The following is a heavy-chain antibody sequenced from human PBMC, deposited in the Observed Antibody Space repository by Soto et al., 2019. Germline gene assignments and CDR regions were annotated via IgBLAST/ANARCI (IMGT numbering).Heavy chain of an antibody. D-gene: IGHD3-22*01. V-gene: IGHV3-23*01. CDR1: GFTFCSYA. CDR3: AKDKYYDSSGPFDY. CDR2: ISGSGGST. J-gene: IGHJ4*02. Sequence: PGGSLRLSCAASGFTFCSYAMSWVCQAPGKGLEWVSAISGSGGSTYYADSVKGRFTISRDNSKNTLYLQMNSLRAEDTAVYYCAKDKYYDSSGPFDYWGQGTQVTVTS.